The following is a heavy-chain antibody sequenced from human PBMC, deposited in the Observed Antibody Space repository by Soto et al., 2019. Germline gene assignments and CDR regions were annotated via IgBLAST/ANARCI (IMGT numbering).Heavy chain of an antibody. Sequence: PGESPKISCKGSGYSFTSYWISWVRQMPGKGLEWMGRIDPSDSYTNYSPSFQGHVTISADKSISTAYLQWSSLKASDTAMYYCARPGYYDSSGYYYRPDIWGQGTMVTVSS. V-gene: IGHV5-10-1*01. CDR3: ARPGYYDSSGYYYRPDI. CDR1: GYSFTSYW. J-gene: IGHJ3*02. D-gene: IGHD3-22*01. CDR2: IDPSDSYT.